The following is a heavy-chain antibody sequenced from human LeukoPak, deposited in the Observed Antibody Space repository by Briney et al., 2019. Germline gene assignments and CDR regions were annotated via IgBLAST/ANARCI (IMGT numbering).Heavy chain of an antibody. CDR2: INHSGST. Sequence: SETLSLTCAVYGGSFSGYYWSWIRQPPGKGLEWIGEINHSGSTNYNPSLKSRVTISVDTSKNQFSLKLSSVTAADTAVYYCARDSSGYLVYGMDVWGQGTTVTVSS. V-gene: IGHV4-34*01. D-gene: IGHD3-22*01. J-gene: IGHJ6*02. CDR3: ARDSSGYLVYGMDV. CDR1: GGSFSGYY.